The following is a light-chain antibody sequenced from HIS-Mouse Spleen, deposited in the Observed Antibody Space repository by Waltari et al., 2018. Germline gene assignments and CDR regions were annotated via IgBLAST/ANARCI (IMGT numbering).Light chain of an antibody. V-gene: IGKV3-15*01. CDR3: QQYNNWPPYT. CDR2: VAS. CDR1: QSVSSN. Sequence: EIVMTQSPATLSVSPGERATLSCRASQSVSSNLAWYRQKPGQAPRLLIYVASTRATGIPARFSGSGSGTEFTLTISSMQSEDFAVYYCQQYNNWPPYTFGQGTKLEIK. J-gene: IGKJ2*01.